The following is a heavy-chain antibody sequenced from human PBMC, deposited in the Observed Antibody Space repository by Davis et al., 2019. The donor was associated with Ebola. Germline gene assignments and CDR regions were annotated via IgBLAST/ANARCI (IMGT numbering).Heavy chain of an antibody. V-gene: IGHV4-59*05. CDR3: ARSYDSSGYPLDY. D-gene: IGHD3-22*01. CDR2: IYYSGST. Sequence: MPGGSLRLSCAVSGGPFNAYYWSWVRQPPGKGLEWIGSIYYSGSTYYNPSLKSRVSIFVDTSKNQFSLKLSSVTAADTAVYYCARSYDSSGYPLDYWGQGTLVTVSS. J-gene: IGHJ4*02. CDR1: GGPFNAYY.